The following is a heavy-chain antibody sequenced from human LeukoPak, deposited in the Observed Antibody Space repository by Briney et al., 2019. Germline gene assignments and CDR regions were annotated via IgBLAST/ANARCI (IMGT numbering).Heavy chain of an antibody. CDR1: GFTVSSNY. V-gene: IGHV3-53*01. D-gene: IGHD3-22*01. CDR3: AKYSHDSSGSYDY. CDR2: IYSGGST. Sequence: GGSLRLSCAASGFTVSSNYMSWVRQAPGKGLEWVSVIYSGGSTYYADSVKGRFTISRDNSKNTLYLQMNSLRAEDTAVYYCAKYSHDSSGSYDYWGQGTLVTVSS. J-gene: IGHJ4*02.